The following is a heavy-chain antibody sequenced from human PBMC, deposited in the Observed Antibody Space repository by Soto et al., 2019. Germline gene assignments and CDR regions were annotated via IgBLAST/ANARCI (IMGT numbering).Heavy chain of an antibody. CDR3: ARDMYYDFWSGLFDY. Sequence: ASVKVSCKVSGYTLTELSMHWVRQAPGKGLEWMGGFDPEDGETIYAQKFQGRVTMTEDTSTDTAYMELSSLRSEDTAVYYCARDMYYDFWSGLFDYWGQGTLVTVSS. CDR2: FDPEDGET. J-gene: IGHJ4*02. V-gene: IGHV1-24*01. D-gene: IGHD3-3*01. CDR1: GYTLTELS.